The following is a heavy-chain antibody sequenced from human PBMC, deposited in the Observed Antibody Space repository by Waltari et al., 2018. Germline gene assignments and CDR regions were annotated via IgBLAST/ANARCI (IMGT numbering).Heavy chain of an antibody. D-gene: IGHD3-16*02. J-gene: IGHJ4*02. CDR1: GFTFSNAW. V-gene: IGHV3-15*01. Sequence: EVQLVESGGGLVKPGGSLRLSCAASGFTFSNAWMSWVRQAPGKGLEWAGRIKSKTDGGTTDYAAPVKGRFTISRDDSKNTLYLQMNSLKTEDTAVYYCYSPIWGSYRQLDYWGQGTLVTVSS. CDR2: IKSKTDGGTT. CDR3: YSPIWGSYRQLDY.